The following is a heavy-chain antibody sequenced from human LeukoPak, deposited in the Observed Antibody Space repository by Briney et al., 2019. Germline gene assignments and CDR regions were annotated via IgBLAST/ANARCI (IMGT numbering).Heavy chain of an antibody. Sequence: SETLSLTCTVSGGSISSYYWSWIRQPPGKGLEWIGYIYYSGSTNYNPSLKSRVTISVDTSENQFSLKLSSVTAADTAVYYCAREQKIAVAGSRRYNWFDPWGQGTLVTVSS. D-gene: IGHD6-19*01. CDR2: IYYSGST. CDR1: GGSISSYY. CDR3: AREQKIAVAGSRRYNWFDP. J-gene: IGHJ5*02. V-gene: IGHV4-59*01.